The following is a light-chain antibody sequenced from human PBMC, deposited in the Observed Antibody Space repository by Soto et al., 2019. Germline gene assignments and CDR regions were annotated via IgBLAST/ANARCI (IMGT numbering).Light chain of an antibody. V-gene: IGLV2-18*02. CDR3: SAYTTSNTLI. CDR1: STDFVGYNR. CDR2: EVS. Sequence: QSALTQPPSVSGSPGQSVTISCTGTSTDFVGYNRVSWYQQPPGTAPKLMIYEVSKRPSGVSNRFSGSKSGNTASLIISGLQTEDEANYYCSAYTTSNTLIFGTGTKVTVL. J-gene: IGLJ1*01.